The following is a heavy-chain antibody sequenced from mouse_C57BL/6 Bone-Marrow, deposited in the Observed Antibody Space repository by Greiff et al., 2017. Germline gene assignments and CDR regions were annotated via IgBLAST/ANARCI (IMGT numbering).Heavy chain of an antibody. D-gene: IGHD4-1*01. J-gene: IGHJ2*01. Sequence: QVQLQQSGAELVRPGASVTLSCKASGYTFTDYEMHWVQQTPVHGLEWIGAIDPETGGTAYNQKFKGKAILTADKSSSTAYMELRSLTSEDSAVYYCTRGLGHYFDYWGQGTTLTVSS. V-gene: IGHV1-15*01. CDR2: IDPETGGT. CDR1: GYTFTDYE. CDR3: TRGLGHYFDY.